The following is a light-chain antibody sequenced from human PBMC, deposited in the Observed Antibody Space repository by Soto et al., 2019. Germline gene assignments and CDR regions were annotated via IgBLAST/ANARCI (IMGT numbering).Light chain of an antibody. CDR3: QQYISVSLLI. Sequence: DIQMTQSPSTLSASVGDRVTITCRASQSISNWLAWYQQKPGKAPKLLIYRASTLESGVPSRFSGSGSGTEFTLTISSLXPDDFSTYYCQQYISVSLLIFGGGTKVDTK. CDR1: QSISNW. V-gene: IGKV1-5*03. J-gene: IGKJ4*01. CDR2: RAS.